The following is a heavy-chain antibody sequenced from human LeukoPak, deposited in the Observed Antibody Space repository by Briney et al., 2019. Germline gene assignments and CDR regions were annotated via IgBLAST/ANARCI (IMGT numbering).Heavy chain of an antibody. CDR3: ARGCSSPSCYKAFDI. V-gene: IGHV4-59*01. J-gene: IGHJ3*02. Sequence: SETLSLTCTVSGGSISSYYWSWIRQTPGKGLEWIGYIYYSGSTNYNPSLKSRVTISVDTSKNQFSLKLSSVTAADTAVYYCARGCSSPSCYKAFDIWGQGTMVTVSS. CDR2: IYYSGST. D-gene: IGHD2-2*02. CDR1: GGSISSYY.